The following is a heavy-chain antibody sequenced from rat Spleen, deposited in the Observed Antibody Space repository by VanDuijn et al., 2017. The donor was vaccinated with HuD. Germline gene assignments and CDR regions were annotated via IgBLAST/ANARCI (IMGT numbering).Heavy chain of an antibody. Sequence: EVQLRESGPGLVKPSQSLSLTCSVTGYSITSNYWGWNRKFPGNKMEWMGYISYSGSTSYNPSLKSRISITRDTSKNQFFLQLNSVTTEDTATYYGARHRGAVDYWGQGVMVTVSS. CDR3: ARHRGAVDY. V-gene: IGHV3-1*01. J-gene: IGHJ2*01. D-gene: IGHD1-5*01. CDR2: ISYSGST. CDR1: GYSITSNY.